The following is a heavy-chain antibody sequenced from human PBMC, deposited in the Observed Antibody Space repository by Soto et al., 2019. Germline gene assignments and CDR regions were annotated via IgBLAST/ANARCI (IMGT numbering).Heavy chain of an antibody. CDR1: GYVFTGYY. D-gene: IGHD3-22*01. J-gene: IGHJ3*01. CDR3: VRDYYDGSASYGFEF. V-gene: IGHV1-2*04. Sequence: QVHLVQSGAEVKKPGASVKVSCKASGYVFTGYYIHWVRQAPGQGLEWMGWINPKSGGPNIAQKFQGWVTLTRDTSIITTYMEVNRLTANDAAVYYCVRDYYDGSASYGFEFWGQGTPVTVAS. CDR2: INPKSGGP.